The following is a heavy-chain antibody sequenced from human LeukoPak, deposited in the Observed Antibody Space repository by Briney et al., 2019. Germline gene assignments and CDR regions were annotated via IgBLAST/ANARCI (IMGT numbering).Heavy chain of an antibody. CDR1: GFTFSSYA. CDR2: ISKSGDST. J-gene: IGHJ4*02. CDR3: AKLSGWTGWFFDY. D-gene: IGHD6-19*01. Sequence: GGSLRLSCAASGFTFSSYAMSWVRQAPGKGLEWVSAISKSGDSTYYADSVKGRFTISRDNSKNTIYLQMNSLRVEDTAVYYCAKLSGWTGWFFDYWGQGTVVTVSS. V-gene: IGHV3-23*01.